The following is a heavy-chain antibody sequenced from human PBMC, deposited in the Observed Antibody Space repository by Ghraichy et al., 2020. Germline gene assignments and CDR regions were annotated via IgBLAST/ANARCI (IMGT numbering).Heavy chain of an antibody. V-gene: IGHV1-2*02. CDR2: INPNSGGT. CDR1: GYTFTGYY. D-gene: IGHD3-10*01. J-gene: IGHJ6*02. Sequence: ASVKVSCKASGYTFTGYYMHWVRQAPGQGLEWMGWINPNSGGTNYAQKFQGRVTMTRDTSISTAYMELSRLRSDDTAVYYCARDETRGSGSYYPYYYYYGMDVWGQGTTVTVSS. CDR3: ARDETRGSGSYYPYYYYYGMDV.